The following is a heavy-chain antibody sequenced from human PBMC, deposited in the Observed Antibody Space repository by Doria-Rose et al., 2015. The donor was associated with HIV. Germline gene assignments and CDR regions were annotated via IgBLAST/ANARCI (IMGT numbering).Heavy chain of an antibody. CDR1: GVSLSSPGMG. CDR2: IFSDDER. V-gene: IGHV2-26*01. Sequence: QITLKESGPVLVKPTETLTLTCTVSGVSLSSPGMGVSWIRQPPGKALEWLANIFSDDERSYKTSLKSRLTISRGTSKSQVVLTMTDMDPVDTATYYCARIKSSRWYRKYYFDFWGQGTLVIVSA. J-gene: IGHJ4*02. CDR3: ARIKSSRWYRKYYFDF. D-gene: IGHD6-13*01.